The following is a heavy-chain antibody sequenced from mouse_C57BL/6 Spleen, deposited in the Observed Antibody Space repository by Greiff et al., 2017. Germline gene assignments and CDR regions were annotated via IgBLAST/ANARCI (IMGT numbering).Heavy chain of an antibody. CDR1: GYTFTDYY. CDR3: ARGLTELFFAY. Sequence: QVQLQQSGAELVRPGASVKLSCKASGYTFTDYYINWVKQRPGQGLEWIARIYPGSGNTYYNEKFKGKATLTAEKSSSTAYMQLSSLTSEDSAVYFCARGLTELFFAYWGQGTLVTVSA. D-gene: IGHD1-3*01. V-gene: IGHV1-76*01. CDR2: IYPGSGNT. J-gene: IGHJ3*01.